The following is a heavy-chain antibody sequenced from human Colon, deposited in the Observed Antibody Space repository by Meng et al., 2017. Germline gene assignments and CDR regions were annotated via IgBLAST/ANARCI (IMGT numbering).Heavy chain of an antibody. CDR2: IWYDGSKE. V-gene: IGHV3-33*01. Sequence: QGQLVGSGGGVVQPGRSLRLSCATSGFTFTSHGLHWVRQAPGKGLEWVAVIWYDGSKEYYADSVRGRFTISRDDSKNTIYLQMNSLRAEDTAVYYCARCYGDWFSGDHWGRGTLVTVSS. CDR3: ARCYGDWFSGDH. D-gene: IGHD3/OR15-3a*01. J-gene: IGHJ4*01. CDR1: GFTFTSHG.